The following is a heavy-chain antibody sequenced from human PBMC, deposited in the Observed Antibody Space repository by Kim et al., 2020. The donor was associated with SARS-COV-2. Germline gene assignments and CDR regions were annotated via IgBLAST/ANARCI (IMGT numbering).Heavy chain of an antibody. CDR3: AKGDASGRYLDY. CDR1: GFTFSSYA. V-gene: IGHV3-23*01. J-gene: IGHJ4*02. Sequence: GGSLRLSCAASGFTFSSYAMNWVRQAPGKGLEWVSAISGSGGSTYYADSVKGRFTISRDNSKNTLYLHMNSLRAEDTALYYCAKGDASGRYLDYWGQGTLVTVSS. CDR2: ISGSGGST. D-gene: IGHD3-10*01.